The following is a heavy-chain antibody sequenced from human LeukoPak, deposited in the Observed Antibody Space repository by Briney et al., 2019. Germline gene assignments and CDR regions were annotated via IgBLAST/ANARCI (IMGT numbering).Heavy chain of an antibody. V-gene: IGHV4-34*01. CDR1: GGSFSGYY. Sequence: SETLSLTCAVYGGSFSGYYWSWIRQPPGKELEWIGEINHSGSTNYNPSLKSRVTISVDTSKNQFSLKLSSVTAADTAVYYCVRAGYYDSSGYFYYNWFDPGGQGTLVTVSS. J-gene: IGHJ5*02. CDR3: VRAGYYDSSGYFYYNWFDP. D-gene: IGHD3-22*01. CDR2: INHSGST.